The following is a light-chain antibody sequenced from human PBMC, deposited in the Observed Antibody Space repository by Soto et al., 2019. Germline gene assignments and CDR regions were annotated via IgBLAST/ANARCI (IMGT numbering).Light chain of an antibody. CDR1: SSDLGASDS. CDR3: SSYAGGNKLV. CDR2: EVA. J-gene: IGLJ1*01. Sequence: QSVLTQPPSASGSPGQSVTISCTGTSSDLGASDSVSWYQQHPGKAPKLMIYEVAKWPSGVPDRFSGSKSGNTASLTVSGLQADDEADYYCSSYAGGNKLVFGTGTKLTVL. V-gene: IGLV2-8*01.